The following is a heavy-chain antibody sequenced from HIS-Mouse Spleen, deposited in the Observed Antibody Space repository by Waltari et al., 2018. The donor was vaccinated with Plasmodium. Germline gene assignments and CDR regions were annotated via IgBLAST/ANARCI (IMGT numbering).Heavy chain of an antibody. Sequence: QVTFRESGPSLVKPTQTLTLTCTFSGFSLRTRGLCVSWIRQPPGKAREWRARIDRDDDKYYSKSLKTRLTISKDTSKNQVVLTMTNMDPVDTATYYCARHKKRGQLVRGYFDYWGQGTLVTVSS. CDR1: GFSLRTRGLC. D-gene: IGHD6-6*01. CDR3: ARHKKRGQLVRGYFDY. CDR2: IDRDDDK. J-gene: IGHJ4*02. V-gene: IGHV2-70*15.